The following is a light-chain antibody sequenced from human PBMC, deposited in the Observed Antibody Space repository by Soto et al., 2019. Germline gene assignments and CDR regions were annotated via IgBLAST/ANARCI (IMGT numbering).Light chain of an antibody. Sequence: EIVMTQSPPTLSVSPGDGATLACRASQSLRSNLAWYQHKPGQAPRLLIYGASPRATGIPARFSGSGSGTDFTLTISGLQSDDFATYYCQQYNSYTFGQGTKVDIK. V-gene: IGKV3-15*01. CDR1: QSLRSN. CDR2: GAS. J-gene: IGKJ1*01. CDR3: QQYNSYT.